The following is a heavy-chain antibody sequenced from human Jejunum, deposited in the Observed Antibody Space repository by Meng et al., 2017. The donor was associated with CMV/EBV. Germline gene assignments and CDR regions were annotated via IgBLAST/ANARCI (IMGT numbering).Heavy chain of an antibody. CDR1: FAYFT. V-gene: IGHV3-43*01. Sequence: FAYFTMHWVRQVPGKGLEWVSLVSRKGDIAYSADSMKGRFTISRDNSKNSLYLHMNSVRTEDTALYYCVKEGPHCINGVCPAFDIWGQGTMVTVSS. CDR3: VKEGPHCINGVCPAFDI. J-gene: IGHJ3*02. CDR2: VSRKGDIA. D-gene: IGHD2-8*01.